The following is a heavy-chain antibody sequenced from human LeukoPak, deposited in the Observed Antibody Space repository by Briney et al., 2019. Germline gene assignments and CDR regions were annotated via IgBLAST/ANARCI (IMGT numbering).Heavy chain of an antibody. V-gene: IGHV4-4*07. CDR2: IYTSGST. J-gene: IGHJ3*02. Sequence: SETLSLTCTVSGGSISSYYWSWIRQPAGKGLEWIGRIYTSGSTNYNPSLKSRVTMSVDTSKNQFSLKLSSVTAADTAVYYCARGLAKYYYDSSGPGAFTIWGQGTMVTVSS. D-gene: IGHD3-22*01. CDR3: ARGLAKYYYDSSGPGAFTI. CDR1: GGSISSYY.